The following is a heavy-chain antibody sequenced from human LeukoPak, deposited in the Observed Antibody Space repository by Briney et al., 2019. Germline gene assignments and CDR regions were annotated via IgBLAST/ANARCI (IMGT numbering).Heavy chain of an antibody. Sequence: PVKVSCKASGGTFSSYAISWVRQAPGQGLEWMGGIIPIFGTANYAQKFQGRVTITADESTSTAYMELSSLRSEDTAVYYCAEGSWTPENGMDVWGQGTTVTVSS. CDR2: IIPIFGTA. D-gene: IGHD1-14*01. V-gene: IGHV1-69*13. CDR3: AEGSWTPENGMDV. CDR1: GGTFSSYA. J-gene: IGHJ6*02.